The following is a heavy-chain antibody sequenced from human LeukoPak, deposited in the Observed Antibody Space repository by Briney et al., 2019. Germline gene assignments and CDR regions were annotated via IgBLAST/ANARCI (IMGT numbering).Heavy chain of an antibody. CDR2: ISYDGSNK. CDR3: ARDLDTAMAYDY. V-gene: IGHV3-30-3*01. CDR1: GFTFSSYA. D-gene: IGHD5-18*01. J-gene: IGHJ4*02. Sequence: GRSLRLSCAASGFTFSSYAMHWVRQAPGKGLEWVAVISYDGSNKYYADSVKGRFTIPRDNSKNTLYLQMNSLRAEDTAVYYCARDLDTAMAYDYWGQGTLVTVSS.